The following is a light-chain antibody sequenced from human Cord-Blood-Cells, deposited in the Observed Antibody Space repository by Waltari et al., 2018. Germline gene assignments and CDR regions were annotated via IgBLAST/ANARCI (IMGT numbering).Light chain of an antibody. Sequence: SYELSQPPSVSVSPGQTARITCSGDALPKQYAYWYQQKPGQAPVRVIYKDSERPSGIPERVSGSRAGKTVTLTISGVQAEDEADYYCQSADSSGTWVFGGGTKLTVL. CDR3: QSADSSGTWV. J-gene: IGLJ3*02. CDR1: ALPKQY. CDR2: KDS. V-gene: IGLV3-25*03.